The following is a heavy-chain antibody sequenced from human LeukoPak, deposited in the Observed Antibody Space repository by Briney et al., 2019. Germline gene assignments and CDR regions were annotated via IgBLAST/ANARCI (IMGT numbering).Heavy chain of an antibody. Sequence: SETLSLTCAVYGGSFSGYYWSWIRQPPGKGLEWIGEINHSGSTNYNPSLKSRVTISVDTSKNQFSLKLSSVTAADTAVYYCARARRVYGTIDYWGQGTLVTVSS. V-gene: IGHV4-34*01. CDR1: GGSFSGYY. CDR2: INHSGST. J-gene: IGHJ4*02. CDR3: ARARRVYGTIDY. D-gene: IGHD6-13*01.